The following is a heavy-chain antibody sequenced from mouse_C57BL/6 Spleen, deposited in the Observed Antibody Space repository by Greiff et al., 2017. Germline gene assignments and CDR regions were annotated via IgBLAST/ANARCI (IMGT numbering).Heavy chain of an antibody. Sequence: QVQLQQSGAELVKPGASVKLSCKASGYTFTEYTIHWVKLRSGQGLEWIWWFYPGCGSIKYNEKFKDKATLTADKSSSTVYMELSRLTSEDSAVXFCARHEGGIYYDYEAWFAYGGQGTLVTVSA. CDR2: FYPGCGSI. CDR3: ARHEGGIYYDYEAWFAY. D-gene: IGHD2-4*01. J-gene: IGHJ3*01. V-gene: IGHV1-62-2*01. CDR1: GYTFTEYT.